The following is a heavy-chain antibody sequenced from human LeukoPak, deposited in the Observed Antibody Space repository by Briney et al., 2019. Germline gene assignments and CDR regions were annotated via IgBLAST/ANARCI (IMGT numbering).Heavy chain of an antibody. J-gene: IGHJ1*01. V-gene: IGHV1-2*02. CDR2: INLNSGGT. CDR3: ARGAGIQLWLLGRLSEYFQH. CDR1: EYTFTGYY. Sequence: GASVNLSCSPSEYTFTGYYMHWVRQAPGQGLEWMGWINLNSGGTNYAQKSQGRVTMTRDTSISTAYMELSRLRSDDTAVYYCARGAGIQLWLLGRLSEYFQHWGQGTLVTVSS. D-gene: IGHD5-18*01.